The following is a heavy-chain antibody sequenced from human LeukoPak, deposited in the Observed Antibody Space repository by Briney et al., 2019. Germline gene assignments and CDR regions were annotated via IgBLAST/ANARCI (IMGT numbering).Heavy chain of an antibody. CDR2: ISYDGSNK. CDR1: GFTFSTYA. CDR3: ARDGYKTDYYGMDV. J-gene: IGHJ6*02. V-gene: IGHV3-30-3*01. Sequence: GGSLRLSCAASGFTFSTYAVTWVRQAPGKGLEWVAVISYDGSNKYYADSVKGRFTISRDNSKNTLYLQMNSLRAEDTAVYYCARDGYKTDYYGMDVWGQGTTVTVSS. D-gene: IGHD1-1*01.